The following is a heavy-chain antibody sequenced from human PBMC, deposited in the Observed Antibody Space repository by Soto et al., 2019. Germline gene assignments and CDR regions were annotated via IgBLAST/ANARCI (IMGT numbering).Heavy chain of an antibody. Sequence: SETLSLTCTVSGGSISSYYWSWIRQPPGKGLEWIGYIYYSGSTNYNPSLKSRVTISVDTSKNQFSLKLSSVTAADTAVYYCAGTMVRGVYYYYYGMDVWGQGTTVTVSS. J-gene: IGHJ6*02. CDR2: IYYSGST. V-gene: IGHV4-59*01. CDR3: AGTMVRGVYYYYYGMDV. CDR1: GGSISSYY. D-gene: IGHD3-10*01.